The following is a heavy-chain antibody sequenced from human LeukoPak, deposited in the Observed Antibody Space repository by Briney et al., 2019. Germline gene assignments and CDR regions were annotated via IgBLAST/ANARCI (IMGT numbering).Heavy chain of an antibody. CDR1: GFTFSSYS. V-gene: IGHV3-48*01. CDR2: ISSSSSTI. CDR3: ARDYDFWSGYPTYDY. J-gene: IGHJ4*02. D-gene: IGHD3-3*01. Sequence: GGSLRLSCAASGFTFSSYSMNWVRQAPGKGLEWVSYISSSSSTIYYADSVKGRFTISRDNDKNSLYLQMNSLRAEDTAVYYCARDYDFWSGYPTYDYWGQGTLVSVPS.